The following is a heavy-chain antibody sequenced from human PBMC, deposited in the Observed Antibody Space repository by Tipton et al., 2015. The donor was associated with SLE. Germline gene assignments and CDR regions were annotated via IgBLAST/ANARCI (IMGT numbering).Heavy chain of an antibody. CDR2: IYYSGRT. J-gene: IGHJ4*02. CDR3: ARRRFQSAPDS. D-gene: IGHD2-21*01. V-gene: IGHV4-39*07. Sequence: TLSLTCTVSGGSIRTSNNYWDLIRPSPGKGLEWIGTIYYSGRTDYNPSLKSRVTMSVDTSMNQFSLKLKSVTAADTAVYYCARRRFQSAPDSWGQGTLVSVSS. CDR1: GGSIRTSNNY.